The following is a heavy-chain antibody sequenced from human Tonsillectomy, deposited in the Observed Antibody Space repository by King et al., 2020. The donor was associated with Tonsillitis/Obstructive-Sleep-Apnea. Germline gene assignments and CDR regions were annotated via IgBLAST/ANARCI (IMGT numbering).Heavy chain of an antibody. V-gene: IGHV3-66*01. J-gene: IGHJ2*01. D-gene: IGHD5/OR15-5a*01. CDR2: IYSGGTT. CDR3: AREVIRVSATRDWYYDL. Sequence: EVQLVESGGGLVQPGGSLRLSCAGSGFTVSSNYMNWVRQAPGKGLEWVSVIYSGGTTYYADSVKGRFTISRDNSKNTLYLQMNSLRAEDTAVYYCAREVIRVSATRDWYYDLWGRGTLVTVSS. CDR1: GFTVSSNY.